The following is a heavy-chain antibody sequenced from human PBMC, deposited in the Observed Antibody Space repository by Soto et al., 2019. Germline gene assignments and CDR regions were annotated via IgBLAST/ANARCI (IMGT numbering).Heavy chain of an antibody. V-gene: IGHV3-66*01. Sequence: GGSLRLSCAASGFTVSNNYMSWVRQAPGKGLEYVSVIYSGGGTYYADSVKGRFTISRDNSKNTLYLQMNSLRAEDTAVYYCARDMSQMATDWGQGTMVTVSS. CDR1: GFTVSNNY. D-gene: IGHD5-12*01. CDR3: ARDMSQMATD. J-gene: IGHJ3*01. CDR2: IYSGGGT.